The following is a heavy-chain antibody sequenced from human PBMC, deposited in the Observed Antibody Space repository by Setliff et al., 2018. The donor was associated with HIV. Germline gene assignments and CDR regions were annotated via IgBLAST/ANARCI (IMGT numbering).Heavy chain of an antibody. D-gene: IGHD3-16*01. CDR2: IRYDGTTK. Sequence: GGSLRLSCAASEVTFTFRSFGMHWVRQAPGKGLEWLAYIRYDGTTKYYADSVEGRFAISRDNSKNTLYLQMDSLGPEDTALYFCAGDRGTPEKCFDPWGPGTQVTVSS. CDR1: EVTFTFRSFG. V-gene: IGHV3-30*02. J-gene: IGHJ5*02. CDR3: AGDRGTPEKCFDP.